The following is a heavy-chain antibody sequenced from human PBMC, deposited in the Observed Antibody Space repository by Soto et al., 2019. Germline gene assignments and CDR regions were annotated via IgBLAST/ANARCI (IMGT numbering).Heavy chain of an antibody. CDR1: GFTFSDYY. D-gene: IGHD2-2*01. J-gene: IGHJ5*02. Sequence: QVQRVESGGGLVKPGGSLRLSCAASGFTFSDYYMSWIRQAPGKGLEWVSYISSSGSTIYYADSVKGRFTISRDNAKNSLYLQMNSLRAEDTAVYYCARGGFVDCSSTSCYTNWFDPWGQGTLVTVSS. V-gene: IGHV3-11*01. CDR3: ARGGFVDCSSTSCYTNWFDP. CDR2: ISSSGSTI.